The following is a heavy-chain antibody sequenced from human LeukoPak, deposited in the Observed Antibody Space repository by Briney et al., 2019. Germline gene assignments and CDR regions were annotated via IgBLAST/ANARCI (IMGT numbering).Heavy chain of an antibody. CDR3: TTPPPVKWELPLY. CDR2: ISSSSSYI. Sequence: PGGSLRLSCAASGFTFSSYSMNWVRQAPGKGLEWVSSISSSSSYIYYADSVKGRFTISRDNAKNSLYLQMNSLKTEDTAVYYCTTPPPVKWELPLYWGQGTLVTVSS. D-gene: IGHD1-26*01. CDR1: GFTFSSYS. V-gene: IGHV3-21*03. J-gene: IGHJ4*02.